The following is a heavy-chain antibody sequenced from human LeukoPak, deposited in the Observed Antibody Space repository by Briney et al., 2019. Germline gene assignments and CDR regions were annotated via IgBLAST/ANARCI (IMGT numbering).Heavy chain of an antibody. Sequence: SVKVSCKASGGTFSSYAISWVRQAPGQGLEWMGGIIPIFGTANYAQKFQGRVTTTADESTSTAYMELSSLRSEDTAVYYCARGIYRYSSGWYWNWFDPWGQGTLVTVSS. V-gene: IGHV1-69*13. CDR2: IIPIFGTA. D-gene: IGHD6-19*01. CDR1: GGTFSSYA. J-gene: IGHJ5*02. CDR3: ARGIYRYSSGWYWNWFDP.